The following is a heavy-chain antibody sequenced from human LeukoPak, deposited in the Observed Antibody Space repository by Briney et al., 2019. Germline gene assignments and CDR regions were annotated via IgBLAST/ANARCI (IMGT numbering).Heavy chain of an antibody. CDR3: ARDPNGDYIGAFDF. V-gene: IGHV1-2*02. CDR2: INPNSGGT. CDR1: GYTFTGYY. D-gene: IGHD4-17*01. Sequence: ASVKVSCKASGYTFTGYYMHWVRQAPGQGLEWMGWINPNSGGTNYAQKFQGRVTMTRDSSISTAYMELSRLRSDDTAVYYCARDPNGDYIGAFDFRGQGTMVTVSS. J-gene: IGHJ3*01.